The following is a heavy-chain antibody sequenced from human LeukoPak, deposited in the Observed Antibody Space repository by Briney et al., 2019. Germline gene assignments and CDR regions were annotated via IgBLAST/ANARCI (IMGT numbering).Heavy chain of an antibody. CDR1: GGSFSGYY. CDR3: ARDARWYYYDSSGYPDAFDI. CDR2: INHSGST. D-gene: IGHD3-22*01. Sequence: SETLSLTCAVYGGSFSGYYWSWIRQPPGKGLEWIGEINHSGSTNYNPSLKSRVTISVDTSKNQFSLKLSSVTAADTAVYYCARDARWYYYDSSGYPDAFDIWGQGTMVTVSS. V-gene: IGHV4-34*01. J-gene: IGHJ3*02.